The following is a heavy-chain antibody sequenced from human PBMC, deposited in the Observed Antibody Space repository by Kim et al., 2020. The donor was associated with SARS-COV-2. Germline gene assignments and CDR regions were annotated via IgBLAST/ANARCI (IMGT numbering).Heavy chain of an antibody. Sequence: ASVKVSCRVSGASLSDLSIQWIRQTPGKGLEWMAGFNYEDGEIVFAQKFQGRVTLTEDTSADIVYMDLRRLKSDDTAVYYCATMDVWGQGTTVAAS. V-gene: IGHV1-24*01. CDR1: GASLSDLS. CDR3: ATMDV. J-gene: IGHJ6*02. CDR2: FNYEDGEI.